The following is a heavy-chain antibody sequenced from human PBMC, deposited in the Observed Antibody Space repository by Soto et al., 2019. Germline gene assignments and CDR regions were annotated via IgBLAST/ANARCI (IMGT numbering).Heavy chain of an antibody. CDR2: IWYDGSNK. Sequence: GGSLRLSCAASGFTFSAYAMHWVRQAPGKGLEWVAVIWYDGSNKYYADSVKGRFTISRDNSKNTLYLQMSSLRAEDTAVYHCARTGSSQYGSGRYYDAFDIWGQGTKVTVSS. J-gene: IGHJ3*02. CDR3: ARTGSSQYGSGRYYDAFDI. V-gene: IGHV3-33*01. D-gene: IGHD3-10*01. CDR1: GFTFSAYA.